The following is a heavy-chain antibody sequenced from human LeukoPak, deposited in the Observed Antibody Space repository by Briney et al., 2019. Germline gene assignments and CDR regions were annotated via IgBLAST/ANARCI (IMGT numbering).Heavy chain of an antibody. CDR1: GFTFSTYW. CDR2: INSDGSGT. CDR3: ARGAQARYFGAFDI. J-gene: IGHJ3*02. V-gene: IGHV3-74*01. D-gene: IGHD3-9*01. Sequence: GGSLRLSCAASGFTFSTYWMHWVRQAPGKGLVWVSRINSDGSGTICADSVKGRFTISRDNAKNTLYLQMNSLSAEDTAVYYCARGAQARYFGAFDIWGRGTMVTVSS.